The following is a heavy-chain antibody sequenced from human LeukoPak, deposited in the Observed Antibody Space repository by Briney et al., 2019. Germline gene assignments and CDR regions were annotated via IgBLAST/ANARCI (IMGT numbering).Heavy chain of an antibody. J-gene: IGHJ4*02. CDR2: IWYDGSNK. Sequence: GGSLRLSCAASGFTFSSYGMHWVRQAPGKGLEWVAVIWYDGSNKYYADSVKGRFTISRDNSKNTLYLQMNSLRAEDTAVYYCAKEDDYGGSSYWGQGTLVTVSS. CDR1: GFTFSSYG. CDR3: AKEDDYGGSSY. D-gene: IGHD4-23*01. V-gene: IGHV3-30*02.